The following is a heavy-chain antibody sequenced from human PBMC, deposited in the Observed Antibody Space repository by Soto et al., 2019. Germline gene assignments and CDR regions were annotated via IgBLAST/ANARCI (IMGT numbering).Heavy chain of an antibody. Sequence: SETLSLTCTVSGGSISSGGYYWSWIRQHPGKGLEWIGYIYYSGSTYYNPSLKSRVTISVDTSQNHFSLRLSSVTPEDTAVYYCARDPGPRAAGNWFDPWGQGTLVTVSS. J-gene: IGHJ5*02. CDR3: ARDPGPRAAGNWFDP. V-gene: IGHV4-31*03. CDR1: GGSISSGGYY. CDR2: IYYSGST. D-gene: IGHD6-13*01.